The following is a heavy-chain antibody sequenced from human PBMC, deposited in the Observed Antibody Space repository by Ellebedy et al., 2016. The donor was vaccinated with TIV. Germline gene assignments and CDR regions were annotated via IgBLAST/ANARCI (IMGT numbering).Heavy chain of an antibody. CDR2: IYSGGRT. CDR1: GFTVINNY. V-gene: IGHV3-66*01. J-gene: IGHJ4*02. CDR3: AKDGQPGGDCSGGSCSFDY. Sequence: GGSLRLXXTASGFTVINNYIRWFRQAPGRGLEWVAHIYSGGRTDYANSVKGRFAISRDNSKNTLYLQMNSLRDEDTAVYYCAKDGQPGGDCSGGSCSFDYWGQGNLVIVSS. D-gene: IGHD2-15*01.